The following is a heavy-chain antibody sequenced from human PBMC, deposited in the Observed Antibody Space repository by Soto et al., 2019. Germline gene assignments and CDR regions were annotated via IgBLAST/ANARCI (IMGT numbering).Heavy chain of an antibody. CDR3: VKDESINWYSGHFRH. D-gene: IGHD6-13*01. J-gene: IGHJ1*01. Sequence: PGGSRRRSCAASGFTFDYYAMHGVRQVPGKGLEWVSGINWNSGSIGYGDSVKGRFAISRDNAKNSLHLQMNSLSAEDTAFYYCVKDESINWYSGHFRHWGQGTLVTVAS. CDR2: INWNSGSI. V-gene: IGHV3-9*01. CDR1: GFTFDYYA.